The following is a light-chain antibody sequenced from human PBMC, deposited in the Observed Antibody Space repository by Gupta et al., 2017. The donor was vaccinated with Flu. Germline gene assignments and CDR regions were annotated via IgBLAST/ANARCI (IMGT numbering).Light chain of an antibody. Sequence: IVMTQPPLSLSVTPGEPASISCRSSQNLLQRNGKQYLNWYLQKPGQPPQLLIYLGSFWAPGVPGRFSGSGSGTDFTLKISRVEAEDAGVYYCMQALQTPRTFGQGTKVEVK. J-gene: IGKJ1*01. CDR2: LGS. CDR1: QNLLQRNGKQY. CDR3: MQALQTPRT. V-gene: IGKV2-28*01.